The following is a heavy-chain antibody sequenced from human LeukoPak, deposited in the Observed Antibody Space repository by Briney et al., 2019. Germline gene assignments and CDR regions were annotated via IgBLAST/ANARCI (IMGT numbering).Heavy chain of an antibody. Sequence: GGSLRLSCAASGFTVSSNYMSWVRQAPGKGLEWVSAISGSGGSTYYADSVKGRFTISRDNSKNTLYLQMNSLRAEDTAVYYCAKGHFINIDPAARSCDYWGQGTLVTVSS. J-gene: IGHJ4*02. CDR3: AKGHFINIDPAARSCDY. CDR1: GFTVSSNY. V-gene: IGHV3-23*01. D-gene: IGHD2-2*01. CDR2: ISGSGGST.